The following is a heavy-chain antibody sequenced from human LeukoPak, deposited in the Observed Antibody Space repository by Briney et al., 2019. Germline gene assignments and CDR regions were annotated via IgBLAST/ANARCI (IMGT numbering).Heavy chain of an antibody. V-gene: IGHV1-69*06. D-gene: IGHD3-22*01. J-gene: IGHJ1*01. CDR2: IIPVFGTT. Sequence: GASVKVSCKASGGTFSSYAVSWERLTPGQGLEWLGGIIPVFGTTTYAQKFQAKVTMTADKSTNTAYLEISSLTSDDTAVYYCARCSPGDSSNFYAVLQYWGQGTQVTVST. CDR3: ARCSPGDSSNFYAVLQY. CDR1: GGTFSSYA.